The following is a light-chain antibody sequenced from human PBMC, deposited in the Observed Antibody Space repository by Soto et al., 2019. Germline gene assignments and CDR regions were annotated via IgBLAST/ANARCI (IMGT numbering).Light chain of an antibody. J-gene: IGKJ1*01. CDR3: QQYNSYRT. Sequence: DIQMTQSPSTLSASVGDRVTITCRASQSISSWLAWYQQKPGKAPKLLIYDASSLECGVPSRFSGSGSGTEFTLTISSLQPDDFATYYCQQYNSYRTFGQGTKVEIK. CDR1: QSISSW. V-gene: IGKV1-5*01. CDR2: DAS.